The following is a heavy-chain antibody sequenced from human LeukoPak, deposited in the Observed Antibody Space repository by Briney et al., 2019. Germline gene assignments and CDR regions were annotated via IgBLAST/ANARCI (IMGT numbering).Heavy chain of an antibody. Sequence: ASVKVSCKASGYTFTGYYMHWVRQAPGQGLEWMGWINTNTGNPTYAQGFTGRFVFSLDTSVSTAYLQISSLKAEDTAVYYCARVGSSWYGAQYNWFDPWGQGTLVTVSS. V-gene: IGHV7-4-1*02. CDR2: INTNTGNP. J-gene: IGHJ5*02. CDR3: ARVGSSWYGAQYNWFDP. D-gene: IGHD6-13*01. CDR1: GYTFTGYY.